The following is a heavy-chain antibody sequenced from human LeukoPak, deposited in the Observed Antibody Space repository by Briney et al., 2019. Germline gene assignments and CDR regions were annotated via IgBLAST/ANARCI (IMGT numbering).Heavy chain of an antibody. D-gene: IGHD1-1*01. CDR2: IKEDGTEK. Sequence: GGSLTLSCAASGFTFSGHSMNWVRQAPGKGLEWVANIKEDGTEKNLVDSVKGRFTISRDNTKNLLFLEMNNLRGDDTAIYYCVRESRPGGAMGLYHNLDYWGQGTLVAVSS. J-gene: IGHJ4*02. CDR3: VRESRPGGAMGLYHNLDY. V-gene: IGHV3-7*01. CDR1: GFTFSGHS.